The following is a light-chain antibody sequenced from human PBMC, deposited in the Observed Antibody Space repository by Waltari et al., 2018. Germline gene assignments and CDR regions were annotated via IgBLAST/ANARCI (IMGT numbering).Light chain of an antibody. CDR2: GDN. J-gene: IGLJ2*01. V-gene: IGLV1-40*01. CDR1: SSNVGAGFG. CDR3: QSYDNSLSGPVV. Sequence: QSVLTQPPSVSGAPGQRVTISCTGSSSNVGAGFGVHWYQQLPEAAPKLLISGDNNRPSGVPDRFSASKSGTSASLAITGLQAEDEADYYCQSYDNSLSGPVVFGGGTKLTV.